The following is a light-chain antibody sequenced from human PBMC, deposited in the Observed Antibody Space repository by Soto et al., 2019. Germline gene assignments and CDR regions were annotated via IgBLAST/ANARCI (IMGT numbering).Light chain of an antibody. CDR2: GTS. J-gene: IGKJ1*01. CDR1: ESVRSSS. V-gene: IGKV3-20*01. Sequence: ETVMTQSPVALSLSPGDISTLSCRSSESVRSSSLAWYQHKPGQAPRLVISGTSRRATGIPDRFSGSGSGTDFTLTINRLEPEDFAIYYCQQYDDWPRTFGQGTKVDIK. CDR3: QQYDDWPRT.